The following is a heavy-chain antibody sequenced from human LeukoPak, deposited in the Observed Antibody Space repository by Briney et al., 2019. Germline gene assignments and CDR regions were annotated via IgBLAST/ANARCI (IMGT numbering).Heavy chain of an antibody. J-gene: IGHJ4*02. V-gene: IGHV1-8*03. D-gene: IGHD6-6*01. CDR3: ARGRERGSSSSFTDY. Sequence: ASVKVSCKASGYTFTSYDINWVRQATAQGLEWMGWMNPNSANTGYAQKFQGRVTITRNTSISTTYMELSSLRFEDTAVYYCARGRERGSSSSFTDYWGQGTLVTVSS. CDR1: GYTFTSYD. CDR2: MNPNSANT.